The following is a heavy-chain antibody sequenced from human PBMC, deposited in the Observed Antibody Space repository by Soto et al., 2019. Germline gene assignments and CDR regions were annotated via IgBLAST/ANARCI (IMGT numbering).Heavy chain of an antibody. J-gene: IGHJ6*02. D-gene: IGHD3-10*01. CDR2: ISAYNGNT. Sequence: ASVKVSCKASGYTFTSYGISWVRQAPGQGLEWMGWISAYNGNTNYAQKLQGRVTMTTDTSTSTAYMEPRSLRSDDTAVYYCARDEKDGSGSYYNWVLYGPEGIHGMDVWGQGTTVTVSS. V-gene: IGHV1-18*01. CDR1: GYTFTSYG. CDR3: ARDEKDGSGSYYNWVLYGPEGIHGMDV.